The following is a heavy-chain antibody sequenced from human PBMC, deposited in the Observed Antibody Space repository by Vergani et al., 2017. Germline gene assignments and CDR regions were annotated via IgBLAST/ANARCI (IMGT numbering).Heavy chain of an antibody. CDR2: IIPIFGTA. Sequence: QVQLVQSGAEVKKPGSSVKVSCKASGGTFSSYAISWVRQAPGQGLEWMGRIIPIFGTANYAQKFQGRVTITADESTSTAYMELSSLRSEDTAVCYCARRCGGDCSNYYYYGMDVWGQGTTVTVSS. D-gene: IGHD2-21*02. J-gene: IGHJ6*02. CDR3: ARRCGGDCSNYYYYGMDV. V-gene: IGHV1-69*13. CDR1: GGTFSSYA.